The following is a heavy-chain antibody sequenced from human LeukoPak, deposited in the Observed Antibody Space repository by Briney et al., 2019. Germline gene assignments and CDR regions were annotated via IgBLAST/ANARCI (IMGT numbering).Heavy chain of an antibody. V-gene: IGHV4-34*01. D-gene: IGHD6-19*01. Sequence: SETLSLTCAVYGGSFSGYYWSWIRQPAGKGLEWIGEINHSGSTNYNPSLKSRVTISVDTSKNQFSLKLSSVTAADTAVYYCARGWNSGWYFGYWGQGTLVTVSS. CDR3: ARGWNSGWYFGY. J-gene: IGHJ4*02. CDR1: GGSFSGYY. CDR2: INHSGST.